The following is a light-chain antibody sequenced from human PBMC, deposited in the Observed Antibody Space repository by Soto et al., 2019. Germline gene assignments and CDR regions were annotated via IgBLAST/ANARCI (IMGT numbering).Light chain of an antibody. V-gene: IGKV3-20*01. CDR1: QSVSVNS. Sequence: EIVLTQSPGTLSLSPGERATLSCRASQSVSVNSLAWYQQKGGQAPRLLIYAASTRATGVLDRFSGSGSGTDFALTISRLETEDFAVYYCQQYGGSPFTFGPGTKVDIK. CDR3: QQYGGSPFT. J-gene: IGKJ3*01. CDR2: AAS.